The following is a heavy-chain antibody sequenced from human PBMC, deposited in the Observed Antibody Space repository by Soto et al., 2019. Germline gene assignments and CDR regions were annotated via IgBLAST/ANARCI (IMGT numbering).Heavy chain of an antibody. CDR2: IIPIFGTA. CDR1: GGTFSSYA. D-gene: IGHD3-22*01. Sequence: SVEVSCKXSGGTFSSYAISWVRQAPGQGLEWMGGIIPIFGTANYAQKFQGRVTITADESTSTAYMELSSLRSEDTAVYYCASRLGHYYHSSGYYLNYYYYYGMDVWGQGTTVTVSS. J-gene: IGHJ6*02. CDR3: ASRLGHYYHSSGYYLNYYYYYGMDV. V-gene: IGHV1-69*13.